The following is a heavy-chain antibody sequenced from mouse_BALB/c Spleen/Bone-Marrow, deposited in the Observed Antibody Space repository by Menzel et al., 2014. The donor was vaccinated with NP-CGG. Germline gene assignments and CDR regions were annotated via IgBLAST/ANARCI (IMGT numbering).Heavy chain of an antibody. D-gene: IGHD1-1*01. J-gene: IGHJ2*01. CDR2: IRNKANGYTT. CDR3: ARGVVATDY. CDR1: GFTFTDYY. V-gene: IGHV7-3*02. Sequence: EVHLVESGGGLVQPGGSLRLSCATSGFTFTDYYMSWVRQSPGKALEWLGFIRNKANGYTTEYSTSVKGRFTISRDNSQSILYLQMNTLRAEDSATYYCARGVVATDYWGQGTTLTVSS.